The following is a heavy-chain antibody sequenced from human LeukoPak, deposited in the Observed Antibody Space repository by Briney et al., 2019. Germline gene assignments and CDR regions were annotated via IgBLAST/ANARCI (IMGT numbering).Heavy chain of an antibody. Sequence: QTGGSLRLSCAASGFTFSSYSMNWVRQAPGKGLEWVSTIGTAGDTYYSGSVKGRFTISRENAKNSLYLQMNSLRAGDTAVYYCARAPRGFRDSSGWYLGFDYWGQGTLVTVSS. CDR3: ARAPRGFRDSSGWYLGFDY. CDR2: IGTAGDT. CDR1: GFTFSSYS. J-gene: IGHJ4*02. V-gene: IGHV3-13*01. D-gene: IGHD6-19*01.